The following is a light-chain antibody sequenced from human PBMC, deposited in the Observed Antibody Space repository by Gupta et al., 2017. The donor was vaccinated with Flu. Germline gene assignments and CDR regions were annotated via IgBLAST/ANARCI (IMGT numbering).Light chain of an antibody. V-gene: IGKV3-15*01. CDR1: QGNWSN. CDR2: RTS. Sequence: GERAPPPCRARQGNWSNLSRVQQKPGQAPRLLIYRTSTRGNYIPARFSGSGSGTEFTLTISSLQSEDFAVYYCQQFNNWPPTFGQGTKVEIK. J-gene: IGKJ1*01. CDR3: QQFNNWPPT.